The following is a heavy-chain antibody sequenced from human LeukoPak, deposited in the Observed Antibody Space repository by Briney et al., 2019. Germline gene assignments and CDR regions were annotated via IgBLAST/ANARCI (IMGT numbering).Heavy chain of an antibody. CDR3: ATDGSYSSVYAFDI. J-gene: IGHJ3*02. CDR1: GGSISSGGYY. D-gene: IGHD1-26*01. V-gene: IGHV4-31*03. Sequence: PSQTLSLTCTVSGGSISSGGYYWSWLRQHPGKGLEWIGYIYYSGSTYYNPSLKSRVTISVDTSKNQFSLKLSSVTAADTAVYYCATDGSYSSVYAFDIWGQGTMVTVSS. CDR2: IYYSGST.